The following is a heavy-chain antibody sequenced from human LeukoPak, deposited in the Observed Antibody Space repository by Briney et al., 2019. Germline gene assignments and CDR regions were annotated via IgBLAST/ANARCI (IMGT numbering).Heavy chain of an antibody. V-gene: IGHV3-30*02. CDR2: IGYDGSKK. CDR3: ARDLGGIYYIAY. D-gene: IGHD2-15*01. CDR1: GFTFSSYG. J-gene: IGHJ4*02. Sequence: GDSLRLSCAASGFTFSSYGMHGVRQAPGEGLEGVAYIGYDGSKKYYSDSVKGRFTISRDNSKNTVHLQMNSLRAADTALYFCARDLGGIYYIAYWGQGTLVTVSS.